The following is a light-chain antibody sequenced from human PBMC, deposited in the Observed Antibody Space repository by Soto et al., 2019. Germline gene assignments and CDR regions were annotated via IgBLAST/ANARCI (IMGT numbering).Light chain of an antibody. Sequence: DLQMTQSPSTLSGSVGDRVTITCRASQSISSWLAWYQQKPGKAPKLLIFDAFSLESGVPSRFSGSRSGTEFTLTISSLQPDDYATYYCQQYNSYSPLTFGGGTKVDIK. J-gene: IGKJ4*01. CDR1: QSISSW. CDR3: QQYNSYSPLT. V-gene: IGKV1-5*01. CDR2: DAF.